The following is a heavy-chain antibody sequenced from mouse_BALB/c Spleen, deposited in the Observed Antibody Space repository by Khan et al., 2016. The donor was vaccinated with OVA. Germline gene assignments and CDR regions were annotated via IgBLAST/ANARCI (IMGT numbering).Heavy chain of an antibody. D-gene: IGHD2-4*01. Sequence: QIQLVQSGPELKKPGETVKISCKASGYTFTDYSMQWVKQAPGKGLKWVGWINTETGEPTYADDFKGRFAFSLETSASTAYLQSNNLKNEDTATYVCTRNDYDRGGLYAMDYWGQGTSVTVSS. CDR1: GYTFTDYS. V-gene: IGHV9-2-1*01. CDR2: INTETGEP. CDR3: TRNDYDRGGLYAMDY. J-gene: IGHJ4*01.